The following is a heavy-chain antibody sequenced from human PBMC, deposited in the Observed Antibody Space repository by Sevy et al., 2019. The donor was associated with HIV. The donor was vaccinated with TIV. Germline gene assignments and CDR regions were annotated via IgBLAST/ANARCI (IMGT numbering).Heavy chain of an antibody. D-gene: IGHD6-13*01. V-gene: IGHV3-33*01. Sequence: GGSLRLSCAASGFTFSSYGMHWVRQAPGKGLEWVAVIWYDGSNKYYADSVKGRFTISRDNSKNTLYLQMNSLRAEDTAVYYCAREGSSSPWGVYYYGMDVWGQWTTVTVSS. CDR2: IWYDGSNK. CDR3: AREGSSSPWGVYYYGMDV. J-gene: IGHJ6*02. CDR1: GFTFSSYG.